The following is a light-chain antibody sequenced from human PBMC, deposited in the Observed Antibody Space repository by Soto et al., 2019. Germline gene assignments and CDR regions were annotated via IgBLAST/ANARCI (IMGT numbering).Light chain of an antibody. V-gene: IGKV3-11*01. Sequence: EIVLTQSPGTLSLSPGERATLSCRASQSVTSNYLAWYQQKPGQAPRLLIFDASNRATGIPVRFSGSGSGTDFTLTISSLEPDDFTVYYCQQHSDWPLTFGGGTKV. CDR3: QQHSDWPLT. CDR2: DAS. J-gene: IGKJ4*01. CDR1: QSVTSNY.